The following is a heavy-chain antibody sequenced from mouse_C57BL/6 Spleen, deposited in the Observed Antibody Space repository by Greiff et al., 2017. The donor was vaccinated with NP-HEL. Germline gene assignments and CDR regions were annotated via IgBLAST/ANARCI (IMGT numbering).Heavy chain of an antibody. CDR1: GYTFTSYG. CDR3: VRERVITTVVYFDN. CDR2: IYPRSGNT. D-gene: IGHD1-1*01. Sequence: VQLQESGAELARPGASVKLSCKASGYTFTSYGISWVKQRTGQGLEWIGEIYPRSGNTYYNEKFKGKATLTADKSSSTAYMELRSLTSEDSAVYFCVRERVITTVVYFDNWGQGTTLTVSS. J-gene: IGHJ2*01. V-gene: IGHV1-81*01.